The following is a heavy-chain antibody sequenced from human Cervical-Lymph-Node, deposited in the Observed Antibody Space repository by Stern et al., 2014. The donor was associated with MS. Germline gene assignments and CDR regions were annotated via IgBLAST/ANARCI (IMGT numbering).Heavy chain of an antibody. V-gene: IGHV4-4*07. CDR2: IQSSGRG. D-gene: IGHD1-14*01. Sequence: QLQLQESGPGLVKPSETLSLTCTVSGDSISNHHWSWIRQPAGEGLEWIGRIQSSGRGSYNPSLKSRVTMSLDTSKNQFSLKLTSVTAADTAVYYCARDYNGLGAWGQGFLVTVSS. CDR3: ARDYNGLGA. CDR1: GDSISNHH. J-gene: IGHJ4*02.